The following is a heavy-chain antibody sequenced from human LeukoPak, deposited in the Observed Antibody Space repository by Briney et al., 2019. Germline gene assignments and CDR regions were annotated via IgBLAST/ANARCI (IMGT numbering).Heavy chain of an antibody. CDR1: GGTFSSYA. CDR3: ARDPTSGHYFDY. V-gene: IGHV1-69*01. CDR2: IIPIFGTA. J-gene: IGHJ4*02. Sequence: ASVKVSCKASGGTFSSYAISWVRQAPGQGLEWMGGIIPIFGTANYAQKFQGRVTITADESTSTAYMELSSLRSEDTAVYYCARDPTSGHYFDYWGQGTLVTVSS. D-gene: IGHD6-25*01.